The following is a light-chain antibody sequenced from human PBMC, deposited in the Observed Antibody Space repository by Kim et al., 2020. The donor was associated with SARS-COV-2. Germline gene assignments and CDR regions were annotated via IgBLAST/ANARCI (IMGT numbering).Light chain of an antibody. J-gene: IGKJ5*01. CDR3: QQRSNWPLIT. Sequence: SLGERATLSCRASQSVSSYLAWYQQKPGQAPRLLIYDASNRATGIPARFSGSGSGTDFTLTISSLEPEDFAVYYCQQRSNWPLITFGQGTRLEIK. V-gene: IGKV3-11*01. CDR2: DAS. CDR1: QSVSSY.